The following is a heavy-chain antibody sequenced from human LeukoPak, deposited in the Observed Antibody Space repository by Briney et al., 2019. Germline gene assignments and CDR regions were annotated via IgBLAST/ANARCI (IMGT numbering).Heavy chain of an antibody. Sequence: GGSLRLSCEGSAFIFSGHWMNWVRQTPGKGLEWVASIKEDGSERQYVDSVKGRFSISKDSAKNSLYLQVNSLRAEDTALYHCARNNGMDVWGQGTTVIVSS. CDR3: ARNNGMDV. CDR1: AFIFSGHW. CDR2: IKEDGSER. V-gene: IGHV3-7*03. J-gene: IGHJ6*02.